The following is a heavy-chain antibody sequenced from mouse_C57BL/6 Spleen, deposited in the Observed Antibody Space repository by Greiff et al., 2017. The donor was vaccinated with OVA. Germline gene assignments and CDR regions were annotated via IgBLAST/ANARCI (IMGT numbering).Heavy chain of an antibody. CDR2: IDPSDSYT. D-gene: IGHD2-3*01. V-gene: IGHV1-59*01. CDR1: GYTFTSYW. CDR3: ARGYDGYYYFDY. Sequence: VQLQQPGAELVRPGTSVKLSCKASGYTFTSYWMHWVKQRPGQGLEWIGVIDPSDSYTNYNQKFKGKATLTVDTSSSTAYMQLSSLTSEDSAVYYCARGYDGYYYFDYWGQGTTLTVSS. J-gene: IGHJ2*01.